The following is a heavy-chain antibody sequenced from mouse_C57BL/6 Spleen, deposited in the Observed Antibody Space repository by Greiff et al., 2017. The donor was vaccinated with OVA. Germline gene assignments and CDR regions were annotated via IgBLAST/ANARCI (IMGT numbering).Heavy chain of an antibody. J-gene: IGHJ1*03. V-gene: IGHV5-9-1*02. CDR3: TRVYGSSWYFDV. Sequence: DVMLVESGEGLVKPGGSLKLSCAASGFTFSSYAMSWVRQTPEKRLEWVAYISSGGDYIYYADTVKGRFTISRDNARNTLYLQMSSLKSEDTAMYYCTRVYGSSWYFDVWGTGTTVTVSS. CDR1: GFTFSSYA. D-gene: IGHD1-1*01. CDR2: ISSGGDYI.